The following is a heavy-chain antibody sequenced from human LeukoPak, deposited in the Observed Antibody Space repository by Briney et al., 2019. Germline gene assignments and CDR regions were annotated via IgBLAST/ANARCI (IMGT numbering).Heavy chain of an antibody. CDR2: ISSSSSTI. CDR3: ARGRRYYDYVWGSYREIDY. J-gene: IGHJ4*02. CDR1: GLTFSSYA. V-gene: IGHV3-48*01. Sequence: PGGSLRLSCVASGLTFSSYAMSWVRQAPGKGLEWVSYISSSSSTIYYADSVKGRFTISRDNAKNSLYLQMNSLRAEDTAVYYCARGRRYYDYVWGSYREIDYWGQGTLVTVSS. D-gene: IGHD3-16*02.